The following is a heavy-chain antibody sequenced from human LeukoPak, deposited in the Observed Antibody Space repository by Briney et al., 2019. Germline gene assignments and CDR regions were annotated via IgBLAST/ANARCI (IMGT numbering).Heavy chain of an antibody. D-gene: IGHD2/OR15-2a*01. CDR2: ISWDGGST. CDR1: GFTFDDYA. J-gene: IGHJ6*03. CDR3: AKAIPNEYCPDV. V-gene: IGHV3-43D*03. Sequence: PGGSLRLSCAASGFTFDDYAMHWVRQAPGKGLEWVSLISWDGGSTYYADSVKGRFTISRDNSKNSLYLQMNSLRAEDTALYYCAKAIPNEYCPDVWGKGTTVTVS.